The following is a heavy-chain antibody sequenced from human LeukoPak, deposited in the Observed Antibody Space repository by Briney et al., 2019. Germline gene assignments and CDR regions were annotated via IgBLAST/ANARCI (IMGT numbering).Heavy chain of an antibody. CDR1: GFTFSSYA. J-gene: IGHJ3*02. Sequence: GGSLRLSCAASGFTFSSYAMSWVRQAPGKGLEWVSAISGSGGSTYYADSVKGRFTISRDNSKNTLYLQMNSLRAEDTAVYYCAKGSAPLYGGNGGGTFDIWGQGTMVTVSS. V-gene: IGHV3-23*01. D-gene: IGHD4-23*01. CDR2: ISGSGGST. CDR3: AKGSAPLYGGNGGGTFDI.